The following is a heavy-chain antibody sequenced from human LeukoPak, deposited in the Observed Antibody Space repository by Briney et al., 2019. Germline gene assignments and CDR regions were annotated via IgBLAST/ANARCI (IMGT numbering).Heavy chain of an antibody. CDR3: ARMFGPDAGFDY. Sequence: ASVTVSCTASGYTFTGYSMHWVRQAPGQGLEWLGQINPNSGGTNYAQNFQGRVTMTRDTSVSTAYMELSRLRSDDTAVYYCARMFGPDAGFDYWGQGTLVPVSS. CDR2: INPNSGGT. D-gene: IGHD3-16*01. J-gene: IGHJ4*02. V-gene: IGHV1-2*06. CDR1: GYTFTGYS.